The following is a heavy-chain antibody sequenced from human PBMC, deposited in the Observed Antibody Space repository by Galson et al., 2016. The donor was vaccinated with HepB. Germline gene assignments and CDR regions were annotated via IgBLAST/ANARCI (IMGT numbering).Heavy chain of an antibody. CDR2: ISYTGSNE. J-gene: IGHJ6*04. V-gene: IGHV3-30*04. CDR1: GFSFSLNT. Sequence: SLRLSCAASGFSFSLNTVHWVRQLPGKGLEWVALISYTGSNEIYAESVKSRFQISRDNSKNTLYLQMNNLRGEDTAVYYCARSFRDFVFEGSLYGLDVWGKGTTVTVSS. CDR3: ARSFRDFVFEGSLYGLDV. D-gene: IGHD3-10*01.